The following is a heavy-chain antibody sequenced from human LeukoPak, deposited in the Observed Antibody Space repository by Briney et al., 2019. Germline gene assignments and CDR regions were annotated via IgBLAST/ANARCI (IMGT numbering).Heavy chain of an antibody. CDR2: ISYDGSNK. CDR3: AKDFRDAFDI. CDR1: GFTFSSYG. J-gene: IGHJ3*02. Sequence: GGSLRLSCAASGFTFSSYGMHWVRQAPGKGLEWVAVISYDGSNKYYADSVKGRFTISRDNSKNTLYLQMNSLRAEDTAVYYCAKDFRDAFDIWGQGTMVTVSS. V-gene: IGHV3-30*18.